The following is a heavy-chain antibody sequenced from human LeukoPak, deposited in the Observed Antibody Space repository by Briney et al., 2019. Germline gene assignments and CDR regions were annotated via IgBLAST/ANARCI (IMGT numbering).Heavy chain of an antibody. V-gene: IGHV3-7*01. CDR1: GFTFSTYY. CDR2: IKQDGSEK. CDR3: ARVYCSSTSCYGLDAFDI. D-gene: IGHD2-2*01. Sequence: GGSLRLSCAASGFTFSTYYMNWVRQAPGKGLEWVADIKQDGSEKYYVDSVKGRFTISRDNAKNSLYLQMNSLRAEDTAVYYCARVYCSSTSCYGLDAFDIWGQGTMVTVSS. J-gene: IGHJ3*02.